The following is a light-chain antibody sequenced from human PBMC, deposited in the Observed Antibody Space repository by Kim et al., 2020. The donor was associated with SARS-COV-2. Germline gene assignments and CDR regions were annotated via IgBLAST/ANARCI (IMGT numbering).Light chain of an antibody. J-gene: IGKJ2*01. Sequence: LSPGEGAALSCRASQSVSSSYLAWYQQKPGQAPRLLIYDASTRATGIPDRFSGRGSGTDFTLTISRLEPEDFAVYYCQQYGSSPYTFGQGTKLEI. CDR1: QSVSSSY. CDR3: QQYGSSPYT. CDR2: DAS. V-gene: IGKV3-20*01.